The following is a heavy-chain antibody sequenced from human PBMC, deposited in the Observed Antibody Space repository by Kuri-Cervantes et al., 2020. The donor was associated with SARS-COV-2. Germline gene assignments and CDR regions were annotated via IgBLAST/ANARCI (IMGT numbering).Heavy chain of an antibody. Sequence: GESLKISCAASRFTFSSYSMNWVRQAPGKGLEWVSSISSSSSYIYYADSVKGRFTISRDNAKNSLYLQMNSLRAEDTAVYYCASRPPPGELGELRVSGMWSDAFDIWGQGTMVTVSS. J-gene: IGHJ3*02. CDR1: RFTFSSYS. D-gene: IGHD1-26*01. CDR3: ASRPPPGELGELRVSGMWSDAFDI. CDR2: ISSSSSYI. V-gene: IGHV3-21*01.